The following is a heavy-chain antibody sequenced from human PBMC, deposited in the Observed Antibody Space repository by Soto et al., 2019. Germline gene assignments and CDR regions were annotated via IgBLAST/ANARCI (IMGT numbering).Heavy chain of an antibody. D-gene: IGHD1-26*01. CDR1: GFTFSSYA. Sequence: GESLKISCAASGFTFSSYAMSWVRQAPGKGLEWVSAISGSGGSTYYADSVKGRFTISRDNSKNTLYLQMNSLRAEDTAVYYCAKPKSGSFDYWGQGTLVTVSS. CDR3: AKPKSGSFDY. CDR2: ISGSGGST. V-gene: IGHV3-23*01. J-gene: IGHJ4*02.